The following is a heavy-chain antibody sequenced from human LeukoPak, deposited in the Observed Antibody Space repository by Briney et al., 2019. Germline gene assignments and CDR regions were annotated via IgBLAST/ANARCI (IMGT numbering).Heavy chain of an antibody. Sequence: ASLKVSCKASVYTFTDYYMHWVRQAPGQGFEWMGWINPNDGDTNYAQKFQGRVTMTRDTSISTAHMEVSRLRSDDTAVYYCARANFLYCSSSTCLFDYWGQGTLVTVSS. V-gene: IGHV1-2*02. CDR1: VYTFTDYY. J-gene: IGHJ4*02. CDR2: INPNDGDT. CDR3: ARANFLYCSSSTCLFDY. D-gene: IGHD2-2*01.